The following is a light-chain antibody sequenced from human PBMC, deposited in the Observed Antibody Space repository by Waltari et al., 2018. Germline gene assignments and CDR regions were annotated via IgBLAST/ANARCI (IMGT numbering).Light chain of an antibody. Sequence: DIVMTQSPLSLPVTPGESASISCRSIQSLLKSDGYSHLDWYLQKPGQSPQLLMYLGSNRASGVPDRFSGSGSGTDFTLRISRVEADDVGVYYCMQAFESPRTLGQGTKVEIK. CDR1: QSLLKSDGYSH. CDR3: MQAFESPRT. CDR2: LGS. J-gene: IGKJ1*01. V-gene: IGKV2-28*01.